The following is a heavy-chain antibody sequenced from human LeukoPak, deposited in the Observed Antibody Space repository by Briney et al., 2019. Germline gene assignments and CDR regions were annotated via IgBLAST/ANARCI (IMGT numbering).Heavy chain of an antibody. D-gene: IGHD4-17*01. Sequence: PSETLSLTCSVSGGSISRTGNYWGWIRQSPEKGLGWIGSIYSNGNTYYNPSVKSRVTMSVDTSKNQFSLKLTSMTAAETAVYYCARSATVTTGYFDYWGQGALVTVSS. J-gene: IGHJ4*02. V-gene: IGHV4-39*07. CDR1: GGSISRTGNY. CDR2: IYSNGNT. CDR3: ARSATVTTGYFDY.